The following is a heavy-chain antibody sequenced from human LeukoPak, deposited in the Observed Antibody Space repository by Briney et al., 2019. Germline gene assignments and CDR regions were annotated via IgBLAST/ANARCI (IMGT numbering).Heavy chain of an antibody. CDR3: ARQRSIDY. CDR2: ISAYNGNT. Sequence: EWMGWISAYNGNTNYAQKLQGRVTMTTDTSTSTAYMELRSLRSDDTAVYYCARQRSIDYWGQGTLVTVSS. V-gene: IGHV1-18*01. J-gene: IGHJ4*02. D-gene: IGHD1-1*01.